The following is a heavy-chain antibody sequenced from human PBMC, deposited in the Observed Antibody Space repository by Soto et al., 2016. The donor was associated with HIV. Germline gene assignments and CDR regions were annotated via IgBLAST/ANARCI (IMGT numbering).Heavy chain of an antibody. CDR1: GGTFSSYA. D-gene: IGHD3-22*01. CDR3: ARGVARDYDSSGYRTQH. J-gene: IGHJ1*01. CDR2: IIPIFGTA. V-gene: IGHV1-69*13. Sequence: QVQLVQSGAEVKKPGSSVKVSCKASGGTFSSYAISWVRQAPGQGLEWMGGIIPIFGTANYAQKFQGRVTITADESTSTAYMELSSLRSEDTAVYYCARGVARDYDSSGYRTQHWGQGTLVTVSS.